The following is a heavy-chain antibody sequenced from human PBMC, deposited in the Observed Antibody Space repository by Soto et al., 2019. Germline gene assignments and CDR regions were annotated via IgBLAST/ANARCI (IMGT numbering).Heavy chain of an antibody. J-gene: IGHJ5*02. V-gene: IGHV1-3*01. D-gene: IGHD3-10*01. Sequence: QVQLVQSGAEVKKPGASVKVSCKASGYTFTSYAMHWVRQAPGQRLEWMGWINAGNGNTKYSQKFQGRVTITRDTSASTAYMELSSLRSEDTAVYYCARDPYAMGVIISIGYNWFDPWGQGTLVTVSS. CDR3: ARDPYAMGVIISIGYNWFDP. CDR2: INAGNGNT. CDR1: GYTFTSYA.